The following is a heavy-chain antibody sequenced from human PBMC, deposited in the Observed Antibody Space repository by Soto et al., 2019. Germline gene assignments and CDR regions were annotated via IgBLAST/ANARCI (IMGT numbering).Heavy chain of an antibody. CDR2: IKQDGSEK. J-gene: IGHJ6*03. CDR3: ARGPKIATYYYYMDV. Sequence: GGSLRLSCAASGFTFSSYWMSWVRQAPGKGLEWVANIKQDGSEKYYVDSVKGRFTISRDNAKNSLYLQMNSLRAEDTAVYYCARGPKIATYYYYMDVWGKGTTVTVSS. V-gene: IGHV3-7*01. CDR1: GFTFSSYW.